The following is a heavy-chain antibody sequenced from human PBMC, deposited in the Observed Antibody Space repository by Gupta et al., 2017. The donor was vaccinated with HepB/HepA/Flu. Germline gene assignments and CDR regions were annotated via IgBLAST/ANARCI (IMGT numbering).Heavy chain of an antibody. CDR1: GGTFSSYA. Sequence: QVQLVQSGAEVKKPGSSVKVSCKASGGTFSSYAISWVRQAPGQGLEWMGGIIPISGTANYAQKFQGRVTITADESTSTAYMELSSLRSEDTAVYYCARDRRGYSNYSPLVFGGWFDPWGQGTLVTVSS. CDR2: IIPISGTA. CDR3: ARDRRGYSNYSPLVFGGWFDP. J-gene: IGHJ5*02. D-gene: IGHD4-11*01. V-gene: IGHV1-69*01.